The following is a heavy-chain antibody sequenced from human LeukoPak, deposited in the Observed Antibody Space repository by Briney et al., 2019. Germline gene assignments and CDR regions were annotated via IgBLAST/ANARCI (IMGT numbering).Heavy chain of an antibody. Sequence: PGGSLRLSCAASGFSFSSYGMHWVRQAPGKGLEWVAVIWYDGSKKYYADSVKGRFTISRDNSKNTLYLQMNSLRAEDTAVYYCAKDLSGNYFDYWGQGTLVTVSS. CDR1: GFSFSSYG. J-gene: IGHJ4*02. D-gene: IGHD3-10*01. CDR3: AKDLSGNYFDY. CDR2: IWYDGSKK. V-gene: IGHV3-30*02.